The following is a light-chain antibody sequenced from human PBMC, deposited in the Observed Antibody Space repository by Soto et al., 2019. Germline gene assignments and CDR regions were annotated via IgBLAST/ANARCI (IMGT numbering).Light chain of an antibody. V-gene: IGKV1-5*01. J-gene: IGKJ1*01. CDR2: YAS. Sequence: DIQMTQSPSTLSASVGERVTITCRASQSISSWLAWYQQKPGEDPKLLIYYASSLKSGVLSRFSGSGSGTEFTLPISSRQHDDFATYYCQQYNSYSPTTFGQGTKVEIK. CDR3: QQYNSYSPTT. CDR1: QSISSW.